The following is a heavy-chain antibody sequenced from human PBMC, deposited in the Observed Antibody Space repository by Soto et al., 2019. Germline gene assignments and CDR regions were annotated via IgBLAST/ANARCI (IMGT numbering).Heavy chain of an antibody. J-gene: IGHJ4*02. V-gene: IGHV3-23*01. CDR2: ISGSGGST. D-gene: IGHD2-15*01. CDR3: AKSLPPKYCSGGSCYPSLYYFDY. Sequence: GGSLRLSCATSGFTFSSYAISWVRQAPGKGLEWVPAISGSGGSTYYADSVKGRFTISRDNSKNTLYLQMNSLRAEDTAVYYCAKSLPPKYCSGGSCYPSLYYFDYWGQGTLVTVSS. CDR1: GFTFSSYA.